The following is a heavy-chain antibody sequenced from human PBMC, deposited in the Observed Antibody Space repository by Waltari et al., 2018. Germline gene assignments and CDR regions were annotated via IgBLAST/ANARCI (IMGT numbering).Heavy chain of an antibody. V-gene: IGHV3-7*01. J-gene: IGHJ4*02. D-gene: IGHD1-1*01. CDR1: RFVFSSYW. CDR3: ARASSTRNVGPIDF. Sequence: EVQLVEPGGGMVQPGGPLRLPCAASRFVFSSYWLRCVRQAPGKGLEWVANIKQDGSERYYADSVKGRFTISRDNAKNSLYLQMDSLRAEETAVYYCARASSTRNVGPIDFWGQGTLVTVSS. CDR2: IKQDGSER.